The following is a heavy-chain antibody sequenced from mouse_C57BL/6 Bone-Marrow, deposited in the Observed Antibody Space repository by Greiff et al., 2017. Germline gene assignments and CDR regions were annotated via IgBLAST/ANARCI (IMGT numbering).Heavy chain of an antibody. D-gene: IGHD2-4*01. CDR1: GFSLTSYG. CDR3: AKKATSYYDYEFAY. CDR2: IWSGGST. Sequence: QVQLQQSGPGLVQPSQSLSITCTVSGFSLTSYGVHWVRQPPGKGLEWLGVIWSGGSTDYNAAFISRLSISTDNSKSQVFFKLNSLQADDTAVYYCAKKATSYYDYEFAYWGQGTLVTVSA. J-gene: IGHJ3*01. V-gene: IGHV2-4*01.